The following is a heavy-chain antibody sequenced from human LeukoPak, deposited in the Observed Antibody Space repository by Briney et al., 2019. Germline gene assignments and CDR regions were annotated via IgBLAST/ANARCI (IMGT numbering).Heavy chain of an antibody. CDR1: GFKLSHYA. CDR3: AKEGVISETFDC. V-gene: IGHV3-23*01. J-gene: IGHJ4*02. D-gene: IGHD2-21*01. CDR2: VSTGGSTT. Sequence: VQPGGSPRLSCVASGFKLSHYAIHWVRQAPGKGLEWVSLVSTGGSTTYYADSVRGRFNVSRDNAKDSVFLQLNSLRAEDTAIYYCAKEGVISETFDCWGQGVLVTVSS.